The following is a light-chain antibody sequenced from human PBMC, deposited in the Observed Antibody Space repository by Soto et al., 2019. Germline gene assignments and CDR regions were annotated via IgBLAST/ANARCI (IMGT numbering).Light chain of an antibody. Sequence: DIVITQSPDSLAVSLGERATISCKSSQRLLYNIKNYLAWYQQKPGQPPKLLLYWASTRASGVPDRFTGSRSETDYTLTISSLQPEDVAVYFCQQYYSNPQTVGQGTKLEIK. CDR3: QQYYSNPQT. V-gene: IGKV4-1*01. CDR2: WAS. CDR1: QRLLYNIKNY. J-gene: IGKJ2*01.